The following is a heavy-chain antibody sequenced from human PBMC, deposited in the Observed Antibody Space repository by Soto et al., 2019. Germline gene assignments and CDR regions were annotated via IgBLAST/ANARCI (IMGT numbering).Heavy chain of an antibody. CDR3: ASEGGIQLKGGMDV. J-gene: IGHJ6*02. V-gene: IGHV4-34*01. D-gene: IGHD5-18*01. Sequence: QVQLQQWGAGLLKPSETLSLTCAVYGGSFSGYYWSWIRQPPGKGLEWIGEINHSGSTNYNPSLKSLMNISVETSKNQFSRKLSSVTAAATAVYYCASEGGIQLKGGMDVWGQGTTVTVSS. CDR2: INHSGST. CDR1: GGSFSGYY.